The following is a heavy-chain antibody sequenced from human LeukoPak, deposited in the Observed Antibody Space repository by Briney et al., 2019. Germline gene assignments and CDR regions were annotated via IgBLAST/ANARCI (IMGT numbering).Heavy chain of an antibody. CDR1: GGSFSAYY. CDR3: ARATSITEIVVAKYYFDY. J-gene: IGHJ4*02. Sequence: SETLSLTCAVYGGSFSAYYWSWIRQPPGKGLEWIGEINHSGSTNYNPSLKSRVTISVDTSKNQFSLKLSSVTAADTAVYYCARATSITEIVVAKYYFDYWGQGALVTVSS. V-gene: IGHV4-34*01. D-gene: IGHD3-22*01. CDR2: INHSGST.